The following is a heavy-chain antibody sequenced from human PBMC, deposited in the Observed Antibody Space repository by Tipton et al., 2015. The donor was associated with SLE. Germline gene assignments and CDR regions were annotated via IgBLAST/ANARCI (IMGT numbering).Heavy chain of an antibody. V-gene: IGHV7-4-1*02. CDR1: GYTFTKYP. CDR2: INTNTGNP. CDR3: AAQVVLPTITPDAFDI. D-gene: IGHD5-12*01. Sequence: QVQLVQSGSELKKPGASVKVSCKASGYTFTKYPMNCVRQAPGQGLEWMGWINTNTGNPTYAQGFTGRFVFSLDSSVRTAYLQISSLKADDTAVYYCAAQVVLPTITPDAFDIWGQGTMVTVSS. J-gene: IGHJ3*02.